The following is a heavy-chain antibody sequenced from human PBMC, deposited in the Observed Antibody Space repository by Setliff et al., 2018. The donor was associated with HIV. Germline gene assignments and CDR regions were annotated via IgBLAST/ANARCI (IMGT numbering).Heavy chain of an antibody. V-gene: IGHV3-11*04. CDR3: LRGGEEFPPDF. CDR2: ISSSGSTI. Sequence: PGGSLRLSCAASGFTFSDYYMSWIRQAPGKGLEWVSYISSSGSTIYYADSVRGRFTISRDNARNSLFLQMSRLRAEDTALYYCLRGGEEFPPDFWGQGALVTVSS. J-gene: IGHJ4*02. CDR1: GFTFSDYY.